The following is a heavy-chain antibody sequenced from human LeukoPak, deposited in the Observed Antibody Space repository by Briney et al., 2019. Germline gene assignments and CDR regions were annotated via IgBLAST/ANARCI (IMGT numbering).Heavy chain of an antibody. V-gene: IGHV3-23*01. J-gene: IGHJ4*02. D-gene: IGHD5-18*01. Sequence: GGSLRLSCAASGFTFVSYAMTWVRQAPGKGLEWVSANGGGDTTYYADSVKGRFTISRDKSKNTMYLQMNSLRAGDTALYYCAKALDTYGYMRFDFWGQGTLVTVSS. CDR3: AKALDTYGYMRFDF. CDR2: NGGGDTT. CDR1: GFTFVSYA.